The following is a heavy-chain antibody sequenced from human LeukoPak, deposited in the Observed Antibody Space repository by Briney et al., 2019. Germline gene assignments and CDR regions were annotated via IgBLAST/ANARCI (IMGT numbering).Heavy chain of an antibody. V-gene: IGHV3-48*01. CDR3: ALGYCSGGRCYHDAFDL. D-gene: IGHD2-15*01. CDR1: GFTLSSYS. J-gene: IGHJ3*01. Sequence: GGSLRLSCAVSGFTLSSYSMNWVRQAPGEGLEWISYISKNGGIIYYADSVKGRFTVSRDRASDSVYLQMNSPRVEHTAVYYCALGYCSGGRCYHDAFDLWGQGTAVAVSS. CDR2: ISKNGGII.